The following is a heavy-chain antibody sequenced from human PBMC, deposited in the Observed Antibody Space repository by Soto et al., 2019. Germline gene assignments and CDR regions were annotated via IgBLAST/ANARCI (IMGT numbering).Heavy chain of an antibody. CDR1: GGTFSSYT. J-gene: IGHJ6*02. Sequence: QVQLVQSGAEVKKPGSSVKVSCKASGGTFSSYTISWVRQAPGQGLEWMGRIIPILGIANYAQKFQGRVTXTXDXXTSTAYMELSSLRSEDTAVYYCARGLWFGENGMDVWGQGTTVTVSS. D-gene: IGHD3-10*01. CDR3: ARGLWFGENGMDV. CDR2: IIPILGIA. V-gene: IGHV1-69*02.